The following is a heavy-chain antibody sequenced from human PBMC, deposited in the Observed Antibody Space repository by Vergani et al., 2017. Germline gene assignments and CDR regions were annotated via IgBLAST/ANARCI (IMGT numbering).Heavy chain of an antibody. CDR3: AKSGWLQHFGAHYFDS. Sequence: EVQLLESGGRLVQPGGSLRLSCVASGFAFSRYAMSWVRQAPGKGLEWVSGLTASGSGISYADSVLGRFTISRDNSKNTLFLQMDSLRAEDTAVYYCAKSGWLQHFGAHYFDSWGQGILVTVSS. D-gene: IGHD5-24*01. CDR1: GFAFSRYA. J-gene: IGHJ4*02. V-gene: IGHV3-23*01. CDR2: LTASGSGI.